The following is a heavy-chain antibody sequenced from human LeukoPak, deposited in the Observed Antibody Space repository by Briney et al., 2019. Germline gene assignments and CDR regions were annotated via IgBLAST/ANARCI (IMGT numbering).Heavy chain of an antibody. CDR3: ARGGHGDYVVDY. CDR2: MNPNSGNT. CDR1: GGTFSSYA. D-gene: IGHD4-17*01. V-gene: IGHV1-8*03. J-gene: IGHJ4*02. Sequence: GASVKVSCKASGGTFSSYAINWVRQATGQGLEWMGWMNPNSGNTGYAQKFQGRVTITRNTSISTAYMELSSLRSEDTAVYYCARGGHGDYVVDYWGQGTLVTVSS.